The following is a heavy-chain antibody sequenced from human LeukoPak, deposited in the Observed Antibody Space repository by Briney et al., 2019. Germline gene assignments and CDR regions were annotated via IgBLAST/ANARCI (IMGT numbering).Heavy chain of an antibody. V-gene: IGHV3-23*01. Sequence: GGSLRLSCAASGFTFSSYAMSWVRQAPGKGLEWVSAISGSGGSTHYADSVKGRFTISRDNSKNTLYLQMNSLRAEDTAVYYCAKSEDSYYSDSSGYPIYYHYYYGMDVWGQGTTVTVSS. CDR3: AKSEDSYYSDSSGYPIYYHYYYGMDV. D-gene: IGHD3-22*01. CDR1: GFTFSSYA. J-gene: IGHJ6*02. CDR2: ISGSGGST.